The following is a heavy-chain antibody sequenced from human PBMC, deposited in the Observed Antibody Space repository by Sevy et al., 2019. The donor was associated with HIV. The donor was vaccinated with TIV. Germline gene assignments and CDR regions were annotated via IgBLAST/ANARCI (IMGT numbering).Heavy chain of an antibody. Sequence: GGSLRLSCAASGFTFDDYAMHWVRQAPGKGLEWVSLISWDGGSTYYADSVKGRFTISRDNSKNSLYLQMNSLRAEDTALYYCAKDGSMTKPRTDNYYYYMDVWGKGTTVTVSS. V-gene: IGHV3-43D*03. J-gene: IGHJ6*03. D-gene: IGHD4-17*01. CDR2: ISWDGGST. CDR3: AKDGSMTKPRTDNYYYYMDV. CDR1: GFTFDDYA.